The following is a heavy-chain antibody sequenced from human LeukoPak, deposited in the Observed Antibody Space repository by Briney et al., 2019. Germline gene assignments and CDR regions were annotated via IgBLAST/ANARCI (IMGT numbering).Heavy chain of an antibody. J-gene: IGHJ5*02. D-gene: IGHD6-19*01. Sequence: TSETLSLTCTVSGVSVSSGSYYWSWIRQPPGKGLEWIGYIYYSGSTNYNPSLKGRVTISVDTSKNQFSLKLSSVTAADTAVYYCASSIAVAGYNWFDPWGQGTLVTVSS. CDR2: IYYSGST. CDR3: ASSIAVAGYNWFDP. V-gene: IGHV4-61*01. CDR1: GVSVSSGSYY.